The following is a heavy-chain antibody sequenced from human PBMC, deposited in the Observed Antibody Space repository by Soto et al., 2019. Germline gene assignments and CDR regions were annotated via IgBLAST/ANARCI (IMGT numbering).Heavy chain of an antibody. CDR3: ARHTLSGATMVRGVISWFDP. Sequence: SETLSLTCTVSGGSISSSSYYWGWIRQPPGKRLEWIGSIYYSGSTYYNPSLKSRVTISVDTSKNQFSLKLSSVTAADTAVYYCARHTLSGATMVRGVISWFDPWGQGTLVTVSS. CDR1: GGSISSSSYY. D-gene: IGHD3-10*01. V-gene: IGHV4-39*01. CDR2: IYYSGST. J-gene: IGHJ5*02.